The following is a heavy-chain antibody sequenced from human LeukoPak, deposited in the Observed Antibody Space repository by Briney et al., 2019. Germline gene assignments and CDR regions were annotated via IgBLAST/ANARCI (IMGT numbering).Heavy chain of an antibody. D-gene: IGHD3-16*02. J-gene: IGHJ6*02. Sequence: GGSLRLSCAASGFTFDDYAMHWVRQAPGKGLEWVSGISWNSGSIGCADSVKGRFTISRDNAKNSLYLQMNSLRAEDTALYYCAKDFSNGRYYYYGMDVWGQGTTVTVSS. CDR2: ISWNSGSI. CDR1: GFTFDDYA. V-gene: IGHV3-9*01. CDR3: AKDFSNGRYYYYGMDV.